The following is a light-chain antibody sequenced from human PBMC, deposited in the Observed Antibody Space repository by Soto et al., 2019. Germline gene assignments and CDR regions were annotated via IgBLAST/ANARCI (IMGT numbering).Light chain of an antibody. V-gene: IGKV3-15*01. CDR3: QQYNYWPPLT. CDR1: QNIRSN. CDR2: GAS. J-gene: IGKJ4*01. Sequence: ETVMTQSPATLSVSPGNRATLSCRASQNIRSNLAWYQQKPGQAPRLLIYGASTRATGIPARFSGSGSGTEFTLTISSLQSEDFAVYYCQQYNYWPPLTFGGGTKVDNK.